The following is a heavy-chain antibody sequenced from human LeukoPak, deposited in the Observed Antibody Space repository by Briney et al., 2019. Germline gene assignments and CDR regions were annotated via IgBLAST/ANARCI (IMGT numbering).Heavy chain of an antibody. CDR2: TNPNSGGT. J-gene: IGHJ6*04. CDR1: GYTFTGYY. V-gene: IGHV1-2*04. Sequence: ASVKVSCKASGYTFTGYYMHWVRQAPGQGLEWMGWTNPNSGGTNYAQKFQGWVTMTRDTSISTAYMELSRLRSDDTAVYYCARAVTVDKTTTSVGGFGMDVWGKGTTVTVSS. D-gene: IGHD1-26*01. CDR3: ARAVTVDKTTTSVGGFGMDV.